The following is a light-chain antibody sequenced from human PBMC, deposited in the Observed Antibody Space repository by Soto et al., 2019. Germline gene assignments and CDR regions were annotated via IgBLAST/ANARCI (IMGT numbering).Light chain of an antibody. J-gene: IGKJ1*01. CDR1: QEISNY. CDR3: QQYDHLPRT. Sequence: DIQMIQSPSSLSASVGDRVTITCQASQEISNYLNWYQQKPGKAPKLLIYAASNLERGVPSRFSGCGSGTDFTFTISSLQPEDFATYYCQQYDHLPRTFGRGTKVEIK. CDR2: AAS. V-gene: IGKV1-33*01.